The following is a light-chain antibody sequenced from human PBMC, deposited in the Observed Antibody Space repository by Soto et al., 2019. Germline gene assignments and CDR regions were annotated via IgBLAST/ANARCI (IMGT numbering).Light chain of an antibody. V-gene: IGKV3-11*01. Sequence: EILMTLSPAALSVTPGERATLSCRASQRVSSYLAWYQQKPGQAPRLLIYDASNRATGIPARFSGSGSGTDFTLTISSLEPEDFAVYYCQPVSTLPPYTFGQVAKP. CDR2: DAS. CDR3: QPVSTLPPYT. CDR1: QRVSSY. J-gene: IGKJ2*01.